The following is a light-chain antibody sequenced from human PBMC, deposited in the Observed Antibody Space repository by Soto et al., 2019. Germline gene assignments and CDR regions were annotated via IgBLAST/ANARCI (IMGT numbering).Light chain of an antibody. J-gene: IGKJ1*01. CDR3: QQYGSSPWA. V-gene: IGKV3-20*01. CDR1: QSVRNSY. CDR2: GAS. Sequence: EIVLTQSPGNLSLSPGERATLSCRASQSVRNSYLAWHQHKPGQAPRLLIYGASTRATGIPGRFSGSGSGTDFTLTISRLEAEDFAVYYCQQYGSSPWALGQGTKVEIK.